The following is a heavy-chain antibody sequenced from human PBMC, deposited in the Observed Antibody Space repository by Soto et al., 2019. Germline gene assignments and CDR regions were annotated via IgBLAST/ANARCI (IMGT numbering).Heavy chain of an antibody. CDR2: IDPSDSYT. J-gene: IGHJ6*02. D-gene: IGHD2-2*01. CDR3: ARTPVVPAADHYYYYGMEV. Sequence: GESLKISCKGSGYSFTSYWISWVRQMPGKGLEWVGRIDPSDSYTNYSPSFQGHVTISADKSISTAYLQWSSLKASDTAMYYCARTPVVPAADHYYYYGMEVCGQRTTVTVSS. CDR1: GYSFTSYW. V-gene: IGHV5-10-1*01.